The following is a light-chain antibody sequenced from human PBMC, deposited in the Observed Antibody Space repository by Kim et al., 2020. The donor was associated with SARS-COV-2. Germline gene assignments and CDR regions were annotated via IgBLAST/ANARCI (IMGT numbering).Light chain of an antibody. J-gene: IGKJ2*01. Sequence: ASGGDRVTIACRASQGISKYLAWYQQKPGKVPKFLIYAASTLQSGVPSRFSGSGSGTDFTLTISGLQSEDVATYYCQQYDSAPYTFGQGTKLEI. V-gene: IGKV1-27*01. CDR2: AAS. CDR3: QQYDSAPYT. CDR1: QGISKY.